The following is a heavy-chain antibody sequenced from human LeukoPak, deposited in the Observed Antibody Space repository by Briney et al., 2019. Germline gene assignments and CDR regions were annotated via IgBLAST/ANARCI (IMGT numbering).Heavy chain of an antibody. V-gene: IGHV1-8*01. CDR2: MNPNSGNT. D-gene: IGHD3-3*01. J-gene: IGHJ2*01. Sequence: ASVKVSCKASGYTFTSYDINWVRQATGQGLEWMGWMNPNSGNTGYAQKFQGRVTMTRNTSISTAYMELSSLRSEGTAVYYCARERGSYDFWSGYRYWYFDLWGRGTLVTVSS. CDR1: GYTFTSYD. CDR3: ARERGSYDFWSGYRYWYFDL.